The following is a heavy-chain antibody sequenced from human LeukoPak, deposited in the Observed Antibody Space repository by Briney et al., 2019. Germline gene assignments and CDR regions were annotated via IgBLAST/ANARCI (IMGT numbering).Heavy chain of an antibody. J-gene: IGHJ4*02. CDR3: ARDPIAVAGTDDY. Sequence: RGSLRLSCAASGFTFSSYSMNWVRQAPGKGLEWVSSISSSSSYIYYADSVKGRFTISRDNAKNSLYLQMNSLRAEDTAVYYCARDPIAVAGTDDYWGQGTLVTVSS. CDR1: GFTFSSYS. CDR2: ISSSSSYI. D-gene: IGHD6-19*01. V-gene: IGHV3-21*01.